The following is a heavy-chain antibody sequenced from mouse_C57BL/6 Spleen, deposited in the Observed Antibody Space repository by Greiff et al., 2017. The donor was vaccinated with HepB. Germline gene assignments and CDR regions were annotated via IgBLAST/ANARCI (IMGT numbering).Heavy chain of an antibody. J-gene: IGHJ3*01. CDR2: ISYDGSN. V-gene: IGHV3-6*01. CDR1: GYSITSGYY. Sequence: EVQLQESGPGLVKPSQSLSLTCSVTGYSITSGYYWNWIRQFPGNKLEWMGYISYDGSNNYNPSLKNRISITRDTSKNQFFLKLNSVSTEDTATYYGARKGAYWGQGTLVTVSA. CDR3: ARKGAY.